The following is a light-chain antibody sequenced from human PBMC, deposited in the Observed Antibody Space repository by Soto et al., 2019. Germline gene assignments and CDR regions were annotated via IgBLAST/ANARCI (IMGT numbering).Light chain of an antibody. V-gene: IGLV1-40*01. Sequence: QSVLTQPPSVSGAPGQRVTISCTGSSSNIGAGYDVHWYQQLPGTAPKLLIYGNSNRPSGVPDRFSGSKSGTSASLAIIGLKAEDEADYYCQSYDSSLSGSVFGGGTKLTVL. CDR3: QSYDSSLSGSV. J-gene: IGLJ2*01. CDR2: GNS. CDR1: SSNIGAGYD.